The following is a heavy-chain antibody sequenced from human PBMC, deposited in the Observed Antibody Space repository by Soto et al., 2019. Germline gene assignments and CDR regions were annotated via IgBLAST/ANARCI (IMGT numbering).Heavy chain of an antibody. Sequence: GECPKISCKGSGYTLFSHWISWVRQMPGKGVGWVGWIDPNGSYTRYSPSVEGHVSITADESNRTVYLQWSSLKATDTAVYYCVRNWDHVDSSGYDFDSWGQGTPVTVSS. V-gene: IGHV5-10-1*01. J-gene: IGHJ4*02. CDR1: GYTLFSHW. D-gene: IGHD3-22*01. CDR3: VRNWDHVDSSGYDFDS. CDR2: IDPNGSYT.